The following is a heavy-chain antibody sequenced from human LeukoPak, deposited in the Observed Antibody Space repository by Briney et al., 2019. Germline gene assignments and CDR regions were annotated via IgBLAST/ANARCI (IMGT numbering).Heavy chain of an antibody. V-gene: IGHV1-69*04. CDR3: ASQFYYDSGGYYYLNWFDP. Sequence: SVKVSCKASGDTFSNYAISWLRQAPGQGLEWTGRIIPILDIAIYAQKFQGRVTITADKSTSTAYMELSSLRSEDTAVYYCASQFYYDSGGYYYLNWFDPWGQGTLVTVSS. CDR2: IIPILDIA. D-gene: IGHD3-22*01. CDR1: GDTFSNYA. J-gene: IGHJ5*02.